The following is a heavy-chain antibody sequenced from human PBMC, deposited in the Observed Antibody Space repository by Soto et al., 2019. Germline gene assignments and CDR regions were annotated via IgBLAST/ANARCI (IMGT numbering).Heavy chain of an antibody. CDR1: GFTVSSNY. V-gene: IGHV3-66*01. CDR3: ARDGSGYHYGMDV. CDR2: IYSGGST. Sequence: EVQLVESGGGLVQPGGSLRLSCAASGFTVSSNYMSWVHQAPGKGLEWVSVIYSGGSTYYADSVKGRFTTSRDNSKNTLYLQINSLRAEDTAVYYCARDGSGYHYGMDVWGQGTTVTVSS. J-gene: IGHJ6*02. D-gene: IGHD2-15*01.